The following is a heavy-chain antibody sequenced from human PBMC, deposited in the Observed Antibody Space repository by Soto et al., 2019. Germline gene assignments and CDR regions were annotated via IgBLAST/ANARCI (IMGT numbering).Heavy chain of an antibody. V-gene: IGHV4-39*01. CDR2: IYHTGTT. Sequence: QLQLQESGPGLVKPSETLSLICSVSGDSIRGSSFYWGWIRQPPGKGLEWIATIYHTGTTYYNPSLSSRVTISVDTSKNQFSLKMTSVTAADTAVFYCARHRTTSPPHFEYWGQGTLVTVSS. D-gene: IGHD1-1*01. J-gene: IGHJ4*02. CDR1: GDSIRGSSFY. CDR3: ARHRTTSPPHFEY.